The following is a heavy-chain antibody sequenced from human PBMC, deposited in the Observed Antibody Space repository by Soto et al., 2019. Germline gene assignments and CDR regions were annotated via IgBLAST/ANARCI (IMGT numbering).Heavy chain of an antibody. V-gene: IGHV3-30*18. D-gene: IGHD6-6*01. CDR3: AKEGGSSADYFDY. CDR1: GFTFSRYG. J-gene: IGHJ4*02. Sequence: QVQLVESGGGVVQPGRSLRLSCAASGFTFSRYGMHWFRQAPGKGLEWVAVISYDEYDKYYADSVKGRFTISRDNSKNALYLQMSSLRSEDTAVYYCAKEGGSSADYFDYWGQGTLVTVSS. CDR2: ISYDEYDK.